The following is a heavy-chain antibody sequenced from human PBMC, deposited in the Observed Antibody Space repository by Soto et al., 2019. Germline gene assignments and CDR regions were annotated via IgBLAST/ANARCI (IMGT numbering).Heavy chain of an antibody. CDR1: GFTFSSYD. D-gene: IGHD5-12*01. CDR2: IGTAGDT. CDR3: ARSKFPPTGSGYDPNNWFDP. J-gene: IGHJ5*02. V-gene: IGHV3-13*01. Sequence: GGSLRLSCAASGFTFSSYDMHWVRQATGKGLEWVSAIGTAGDTYYPGSVKGRFTISRENAKNSLYLQMNSLGAGDTAVYYCARSKFPPTGSGYDPNNWFDPWGQGTLVTVSS.